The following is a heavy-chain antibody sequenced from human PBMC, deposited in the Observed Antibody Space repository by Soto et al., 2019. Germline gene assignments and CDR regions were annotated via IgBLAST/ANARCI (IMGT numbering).Heavy chain of an antibody. CDR3: ACTPTYYYDSSGPRFDY. Sequence: SETLSLTCTVSGGSISSYYWSWIRQPAGKGLEWIGRIYTSGSTNYNPSLKSRVTMSVDTSKNQFSLKLSSVTAADTAVYYCACTPTYYYDSSGPRFDYWGQGTLVPSPQ. J-gene: IGHJ4*02. V-gene: IGHV4-4*07. D-gene: IGHD3-22*01. CDR1: GGSISSYY. CDR2: IYTSGST.